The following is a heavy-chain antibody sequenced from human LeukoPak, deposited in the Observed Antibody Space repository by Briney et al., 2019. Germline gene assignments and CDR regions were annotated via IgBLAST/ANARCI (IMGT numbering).Heavy chain of an antibody. CDR1: GFTFSSYS. CDR3: ARDYYGSGSYYNPDFDY. CDR2: IKQDGSEK. V-gene: IGHV3-7*01. Sequence: GRSLRLSCAASGFTFSSYSMNWVRQAPGKGLEWVANIKQDGSEKYYVDSVKGRFTISRDNAKNSLYLQMNSLRAEDTAVYYCARDYYGSGSYYNPDFDYWGQGTLVTVSS. D-gene: IGHD3-10*01. J-gene: IGHJ4*02.